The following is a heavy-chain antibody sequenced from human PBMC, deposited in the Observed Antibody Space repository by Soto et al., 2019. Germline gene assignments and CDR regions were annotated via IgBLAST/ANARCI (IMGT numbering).Heavy chain of an antibody. CDR2: IIPFLGIA. CDR1: GGTFSSYT. J-gene: IGHJ4*02. CDR3: GNNYAHFDS. V-gene: IGHV1-69*02. Sequence: QVQLVQSGAEVKKPGSSVKVSCKASGGTFSSYTINWVRQAPGQGLEWMGRIIPFLGIANYAQKFQGRVTITADKSTSTAYMELSSLRSEDTAVYYCGNNYAHFDSWGQGTLVTVSS. D-gene: IGHD5-18*01.